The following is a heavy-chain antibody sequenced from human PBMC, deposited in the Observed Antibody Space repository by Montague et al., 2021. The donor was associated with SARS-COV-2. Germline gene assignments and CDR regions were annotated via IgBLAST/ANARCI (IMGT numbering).Heavy chain of an antibody. CDR2: INHRGST. Sequence: SETLSLTCAVYDGSFSNYSWTWIRQPPGKGLEWIGEINHRGSTNYNPSLKSRVTISVDTSKNQFSLEMTSVTAADTAVYYCARGREHVNMVVVVVTGGEYYLDFWGQGTLVAVSS. CDR1: DGSFSNYS. D-gene: IGHD3-22*01. J-gene: IGHJ4*02. CDR3: ARGREHVNMVVVVVTGGEYYLDF. V-gene: IGHV4-34*01.